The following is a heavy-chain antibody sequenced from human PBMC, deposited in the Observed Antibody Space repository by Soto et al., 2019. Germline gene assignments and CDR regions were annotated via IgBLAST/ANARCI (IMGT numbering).Heavy chain of an antibody. V-gene: IGHV4-39*01. CDR1: GGSISSSSYY. D-gene: IGHD3-22*01. CDR3: ARRLYYDSSGFEGGGMDV. J-gene: IGHJ6*02. Sequence: QLQLQESGPGLVKPSETLSLTCTVSGGSISSSSYYWGWIRQPPGKGLEWIGSIYYSGSTYYNPCPKSRVTISVDTSNNQFSLKLSSVTAADTAVYYCARRLYYDSSGFEGGGMDVWGQGTTVTVSS. CDR2: IYYSGST.